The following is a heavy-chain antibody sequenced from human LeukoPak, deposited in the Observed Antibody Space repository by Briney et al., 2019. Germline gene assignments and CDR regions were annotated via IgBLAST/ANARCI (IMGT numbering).Heavy chain of an antibody. CDR2: VYHSGST. Sequence: SETLSLTCAAYGASFSGYYWSWIRQPPGKGLEWIGEVYHSGSTNYNPSLKSRVTISVDTSKNQFSLSLSSVTAADTAVYYCARRSIRGVIRYWGQGTLVTVSS. CDR3: ARRSIRGVIRY. J-gene: IGHJ4*02. D-gene: IGHD3-10*01. V-gene: IGHV4-34*01. CDR1: GASFSGYY.